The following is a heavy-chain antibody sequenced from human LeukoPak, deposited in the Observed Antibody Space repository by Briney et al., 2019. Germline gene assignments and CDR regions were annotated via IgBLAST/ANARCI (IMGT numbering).Heavy chain of an antibody. CDR3: ARQITDQSSGYDSIDY. D-gene: IGHD5-12*01. Sequence: AEPLKISFKASGYRFTTYWIGWGRQMPGKGLVLMGTIYPGDSATRYSTHFEGQVTISADKSITTAYLQWSSLKASDTAMYYCARQITDQSSGYDSIDYWGQGTLVTVSS. J-gene: IGHJ4*02. CDR1: GYRFTTYW. CDR2: IYPGDSAT. V-gene: IGHV5-51*01.